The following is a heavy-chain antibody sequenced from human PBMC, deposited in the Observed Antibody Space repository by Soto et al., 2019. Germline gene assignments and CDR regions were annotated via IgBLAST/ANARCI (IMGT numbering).Heavy chain of an antibody. CDR2: INPNSGGT. CDR1: GYTFTGYY. J-gene: IGHJ4*02. V-gene: IGHV1-2*04. D-gene: IGHD6-6*01. CDR3: AASIAASSLPRVFGY. Sequence: ASVKVSCKASGYTFTGYYMHWVRQAPGQGLEWMGWINPNSGGTNYAQKFQGWVTMTRDTSISTACMELSRLRSDDTAVYYCAASIAASSLPRVFGYWGQGSLITVSS.